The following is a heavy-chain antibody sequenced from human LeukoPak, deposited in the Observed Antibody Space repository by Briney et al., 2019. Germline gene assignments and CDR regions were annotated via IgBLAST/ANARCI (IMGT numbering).Heavy chain of an antibody. CDR3: AKDSKWEPYNHYGMDV. CDR1: GFSFTSYA. V-gene: IGHV3-23*01. D-gene: IGHD1-26*01. Sequence: GGSLRLSCAGSGFSFTSYAMSWVRQAPGTGPEWVSSISGSGDSTVYADSVKGRFTVSRDNFKNMLYLQMSSLSTEDTAVYYCAKDSKWEPYNHYGMDVWGQGTTVTVSS. CDR2: ISGSGDST. J-gene: IGHJ6*02.